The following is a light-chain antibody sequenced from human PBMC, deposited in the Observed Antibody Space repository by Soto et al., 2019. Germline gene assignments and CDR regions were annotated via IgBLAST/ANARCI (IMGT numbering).Light chain of an antibody. CDR2: GAS. CDR1: QSVSSR. Sequence: EIVLTQSPGTLSLSPGERATLSCRASQSVSSRLAWYQQRPGQAPRLLISGASSRATGIPDRFSGSGSGTDFTLTISSLEPEDFAVYFCQQHNNWPTFGQGTRLEIK. V-gene: IGKV3-11*01. CDR3: QQHNNWPT. J-gene: IGKJ5*01.